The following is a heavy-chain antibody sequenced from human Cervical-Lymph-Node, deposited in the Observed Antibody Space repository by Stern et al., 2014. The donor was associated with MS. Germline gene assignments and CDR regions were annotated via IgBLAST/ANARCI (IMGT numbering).Heavy chain of an antibody. CDR1: GYSFTAHW. CDR3: ARDYGDYAFDY. D-gene: IGHD4-17*01. V-gene: IGHV5-51*01. CDR2: IYPGDSDT. J-gene: IGHJ4*02. Sequence: EVQLLESGAEVKKPGESLKISCKGSGYSFTAHWIAWVRQMPGKGLEWMGIIYPGDSDTRYSPSFQGQVTSSADKSISTAYLQWSSLKASDTAMYYCARDYGDYAFDYWGQGTLVTVSS.